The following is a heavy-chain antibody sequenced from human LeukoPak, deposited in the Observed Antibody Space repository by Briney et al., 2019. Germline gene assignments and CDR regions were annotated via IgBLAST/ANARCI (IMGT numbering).Heavy chain of an antibody. CDR1: GFTFDDYA. D-gene: IGHD6-13*01. V-gene: IGHV3-9*01. CDR2: ISWNSGSI. J-gene: IGHJ4*02. Sequence: PGRSLRLSCAASGFTFDDYAMHWVRQAPGKGLGWVSGISWNSGSIGYADSVKGRFTISRDNAKNSLYLQMNSLRAEDTAVYYCARDRGRLLSAATFDYWGQGTLVTVSS. CDR3: ARDRGRLLSAATFDY.